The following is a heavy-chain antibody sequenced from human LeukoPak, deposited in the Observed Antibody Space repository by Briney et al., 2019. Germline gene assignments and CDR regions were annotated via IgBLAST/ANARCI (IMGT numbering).Heavy chain of an antibody. J-gene: IGHJ4*02. CDR1: GGSISRDY. CDR2: IYYTGST. Sequence: SSETLSLACTVSGGSISRDYWSWIRQPPGKGLEWIGYIYYTGSTNYNPSLKSRVTISADASKNQFSLKLSSVTAADTAVYYCARHHSSSWSYFDCWGQGTLVTVSS. D-gene: IGHD6-13*01. V-gene: IGHV4-59*08. CDR3: ARHHSSSWSYFDC.